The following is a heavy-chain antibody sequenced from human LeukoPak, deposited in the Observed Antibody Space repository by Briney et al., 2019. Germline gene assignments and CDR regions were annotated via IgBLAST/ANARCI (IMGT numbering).Heavy chain of an antibody. D-gene: IGHD6-6*01. J-gene: IGHJ6*02. CDR2: ISAYNANT. V-gene: IGHV1-18*04. CDR3: ARSRIAARLYGMDV. Sequence: ASVMVSCKASGCTFTSYYMNWVRQAPGQGLEWMGWISAYNANTNDAQNLQCRVTMTTDTSTSTAYMELRSLRSDDTAVYYCARSRIAARLYGMDVWGQGTTVTVSS. CDR1: GCTFTSYY.